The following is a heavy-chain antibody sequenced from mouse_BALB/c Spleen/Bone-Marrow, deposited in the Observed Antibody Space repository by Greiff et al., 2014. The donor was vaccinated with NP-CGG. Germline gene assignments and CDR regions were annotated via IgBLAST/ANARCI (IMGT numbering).Heavy chain of an antibody. CDR2: IHPSNGRT. CDR3: ARGTARAMMDY. CDR1: GYTFTSYW. Sequence: QVQLQQSGTELVKPGASVKLSCKASGYTFTSYWIHWVKQRPGQGLEWIGEIHPSNGRTNYSEKFKTKATLTGDKSSTTAHMQLRSLTSEDSAVYYCARGTARAMMDYWGQGTSVTVSS. D-gene: IGHD3-2*01. J-gene: IGHJ4*01. V-gene: IGHV1S81*02.